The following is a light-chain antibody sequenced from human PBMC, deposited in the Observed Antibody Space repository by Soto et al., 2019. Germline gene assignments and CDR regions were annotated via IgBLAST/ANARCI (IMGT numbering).Light chain of an antibody. CDR3: QQRSNWPGT. V-gene: IGKV3-11*01. Sequence: EIVLTQSPATLSLSPGERATLSCRASQSVSSYLAWYQQKPGQAPRLLIYDASARATGIPARFSGSGSGTDFTLTISSLEPEDSAVYYCQQRSNWPGTFGQGTKLEIK. J-gene: IGKJ2*01. CDR1: QSVSSY. CDR2: DAS.